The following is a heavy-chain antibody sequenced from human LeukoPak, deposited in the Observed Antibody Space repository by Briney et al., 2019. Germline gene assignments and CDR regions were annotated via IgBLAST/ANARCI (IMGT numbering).Heavy chain of an antibody. Sequence: SGTLSLTCTVSGGSISSGGYYWSWIRQHPGKGLEWIGYIYYSGSTCYNPSLKSRVTISVDTSKNQFSLKLSSVTAADTAVYYCARVAGTLNFDYWGQGTLVTVSS. CDR1: GGSISSGGYY. CDR3: ARVAGTLNFDY. D-gene: IGHD6-19*01. J-gene: IGHJ4*02. CDR2: IYYSGST. V-gene: IGHV4-31*03.